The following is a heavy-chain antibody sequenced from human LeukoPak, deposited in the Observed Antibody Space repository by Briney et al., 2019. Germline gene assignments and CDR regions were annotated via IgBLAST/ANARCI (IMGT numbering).Heavy chain of an antibody. J-gene: IGHJ4*02. D-gene: IGHD4-11*01. CDR3: AKAGRVYSNSGMYYFDY. Sequence: GASVKVSCMASGYLFTNFYIHWVRQAPGQGLEWIGLITPSGSSTSYAQKFQDRVTMTRDTSTTTVYMELSSLRSEDTAVFYCAKAGRVYSNSGMYYFDYWGQGTLVTVSS. CDR1: GYLFTNFY. V-gene: IGHV1-46*01. CDR2: ITPSGSST.